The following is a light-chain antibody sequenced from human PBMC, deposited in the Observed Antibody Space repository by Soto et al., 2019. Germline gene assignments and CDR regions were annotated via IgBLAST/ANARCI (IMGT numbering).Light chain of an antibody. J-gene: IGKJ5*01. CDR1: QGISSY. Sequence: IQLTQSPSSLSASVGDRVTITCRASQGISSYLAWYQQKPGKAPKVLIYAASTLQSGVPSRFSGSGSGTDFTLTICSLQPEDFAMYYCHQRTQFGQGTRLEIK. CDR3: HQRTQ. CDR2: AAS. V-gene: IGKV1-9*01.